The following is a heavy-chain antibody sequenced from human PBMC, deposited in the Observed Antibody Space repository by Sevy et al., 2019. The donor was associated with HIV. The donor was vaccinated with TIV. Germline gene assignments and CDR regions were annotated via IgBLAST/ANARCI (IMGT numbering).Heavy chain of an antibody. CDR3: ARSSGYSYGDFDY. J-gene: IGHJ4*02. D-gene: IGHD5-18*01. Sequence: SETLSLTCTVSGGSISSNYWSWIRQPPGKGLEWIGYIYSSGSSYNPSLKSRVSISMDTCKNQFSLKLNSVTAVDTAVYYCARSSGYSYGDFDYWGQGTLVTVSS. CDR2: IYSSGSS. CDR1: GGSISSNY. V-gene: IGHV4-59*01.